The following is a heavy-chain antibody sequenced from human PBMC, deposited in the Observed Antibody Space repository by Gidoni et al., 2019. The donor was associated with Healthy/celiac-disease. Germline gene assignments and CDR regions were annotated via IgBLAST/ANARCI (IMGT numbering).Heavy chain of an antibody. CDR3: ARLWGHIYGSGSPFWFDP. CDR1: GYSFTSYW. J-gene: IGHJ5*02. CDR2: IYPGDSDT. Sequence: EVQLVQSGAEVKKPGESLTISCKGSGYSFTSYWIGWVRQMPGKGLEWMGIIYPGDSDTRYSPSFQGQVTISADKSISTAYLQWSSLKASDTAMYYCARLWGHIYGSGSPFWFDPWGQGTLVTVSS. V-gene: IGHV5-51*01. D-gene: IGHD3-10*01.